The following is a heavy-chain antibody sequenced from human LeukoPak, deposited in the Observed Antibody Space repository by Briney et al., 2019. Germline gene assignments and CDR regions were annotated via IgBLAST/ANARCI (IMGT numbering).Heavy chain of an antibody. J-gene: IGHJ4*02. CDR3: ARLRQHLAPIDY. CDR2: VHLSGRT. V-gene: IGHV4-4*02. D-gene: IGHD6-13*01. CDR1: GGSISTTNW. Sequence: KASGTLSLTCGVSGGSISTTNWWTWVRQPPGEGLEWIGEVHLSGRTHYNPSLESRVTMSVDMSENYISLRLTSVTAADTAVYYCARLRQHLAPIDYWGQGTLVTVSS.